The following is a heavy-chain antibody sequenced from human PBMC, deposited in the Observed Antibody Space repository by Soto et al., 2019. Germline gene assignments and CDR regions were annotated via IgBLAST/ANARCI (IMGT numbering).Heavy chain of an antibody. CDR2: IYYSGST. CDR3: ARECSSSWYGDWFDP. Sequence: SETLSLTCTVSGGSISSGGYYWSWIRQHPGKGLEWIGYIYYSGSTYYNPSLKSRVTISVDTSKNQFSLKLSSVTAADTAVYYCARECSSSWYGDWFDPWGQGTLVTVS. J-gene: IGHJ5*02. CDR1: GGSISSGGYY. D-gene: IGHD6-13*01. V-gene: IGHV4-31*03.